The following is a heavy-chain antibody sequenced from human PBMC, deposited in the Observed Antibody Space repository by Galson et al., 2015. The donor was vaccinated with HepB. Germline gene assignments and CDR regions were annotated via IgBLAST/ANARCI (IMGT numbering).Heavy chain of an antibody. D-gene: IGHD2-15*01. CDR2: IWYDGSNK. Sequence: SLRLSCAASGFTFSSYGMHWVRQAPGKGLEWVAVIWYDGSNKYYADSVKGRFTISRDNSKNTLYLQMNSLRAEDTAVYYCAKGGVGLGYCSGGSCYYFDYWGQGTLVTVSS. V-gene: IGHV3-33*06. CDR3: AKGGVGLGYCSGGSCYYFDY. J-gene: IGHJ4*02. CDR1: GFTFSSYG.